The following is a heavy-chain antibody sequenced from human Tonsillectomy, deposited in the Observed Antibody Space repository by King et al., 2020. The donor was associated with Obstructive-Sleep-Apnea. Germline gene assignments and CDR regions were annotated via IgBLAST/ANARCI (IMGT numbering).Heavy chain of an antibody. D-gene: IGHD3-10*01. CDR1: GFTFSNYG. J-gene: IGHJ5*02. V-gene: IGHV3-30*02. CDR2: IRYDGSNK. Sequence: HVQLVESGGGVVQPGGSLRLSCAASGFTFSNYGMHWVRQAPGKGLEWVAFIRYDGSNKYYADSVKGRFTLSRDNSKNTLYLQMNSLRAEDTAVYYCAKEANLYGSGSYNWFDPWGQGTLVTVSS. CDR3: AKEANLYGSGSYNWFDP.